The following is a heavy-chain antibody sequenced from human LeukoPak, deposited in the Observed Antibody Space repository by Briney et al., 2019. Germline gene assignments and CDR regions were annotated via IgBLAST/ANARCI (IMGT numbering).Heavy chain of an antibody. CDR1: GASFSGYY. D-gene: IGHD6-13*01. J-gene: IGHJ4*02. V-gene: IGHV4-4*07. Sequence: PSETLSLTCAVSGASFSGYYWTWIRQPAGKGLEWIGRIYTGGSTNYNPSLRSRVTMSVDTSKNQFSLKLNSVTAADTAVYYCARNAGDYWGQGTLVTVSS. CDR2: IYTGGST. CDR3: ARNAGDY.